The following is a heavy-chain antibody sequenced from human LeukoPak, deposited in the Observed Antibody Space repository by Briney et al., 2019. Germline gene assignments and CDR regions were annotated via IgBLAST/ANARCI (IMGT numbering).Heavy chain of an antibody. CDR2: ISSSSSYI. J-gene: IGHJ3*02. D-gene: IGHD1-26*01. CDR3: ARDREDAFDI. V-gene: IGHV3-21*01. CDR1: GFTFSSYS. Sequence: GGSLRLSCAASGFTFSSYSMNWVRQPPGKGLEWVSSISSSSSYIYYADSVKGRFTISRDNAKNSLYLQMNSLRAEDTAVYYCARDREDAFDIWGQGTMVTVSS.